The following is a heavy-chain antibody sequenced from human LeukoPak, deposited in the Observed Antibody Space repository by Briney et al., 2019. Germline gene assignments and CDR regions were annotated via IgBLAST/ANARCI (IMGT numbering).Heavy chain of an antibody. Sequence: PGGSLRLSCAASGFTFSSYSMNWVRQAPGKGLEWVSSISSSSSYIYYADSVKGRFTTSRDNAKNSLYLQMNSLRAEDTAVYYCARQWFSTIFGVVTTHDAFDIWGQGTMVTVSS. V-gene: IGHV3-21*01. D-gene: IGHD3-3*01. CDR1: GFTFSSYS. J-gene: IGHJ3*02. CDR2: ISSSSSYI. CDR3: ARQWFSTIFGVVTTHDAFDI.